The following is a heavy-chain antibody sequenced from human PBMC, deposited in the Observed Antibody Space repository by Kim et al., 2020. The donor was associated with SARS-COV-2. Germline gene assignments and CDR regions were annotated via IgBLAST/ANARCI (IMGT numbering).Heavy chain of an antibody. CDR2: T. Sequence: TNYANSVKGQLTISRDNSKNTLYLQTNSRRAEDTAVYYCARDGGYSGSYYGQGTLVTVSS. D-gene: IGHD1-26*01. CDR3: ARDGGYSGSY. V-gene: IGHV3-53*01. J-gene: IGHJ4*02.